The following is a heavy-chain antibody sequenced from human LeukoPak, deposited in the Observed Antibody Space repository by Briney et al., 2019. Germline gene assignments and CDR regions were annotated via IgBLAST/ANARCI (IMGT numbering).Heavy chain of an antibody. Sequence: GGSLRLSCAASAFTFSSYDMHWVRQATGKGLEWVSAIGTAGDTYYPGSVKGRFTIYSENDKNSLYLQMNSLRAGDTAVYCCARMGYYYYMDVWGKGTTVTVSS. V-gene: IGHV3-13*01. CDR1: AFTFSSYD. CDR2: IGTAGDT. D-gene: IGHD5-24*01. CDR3: ARMGYYYYMDV. J-gene: IGHJ6*03.